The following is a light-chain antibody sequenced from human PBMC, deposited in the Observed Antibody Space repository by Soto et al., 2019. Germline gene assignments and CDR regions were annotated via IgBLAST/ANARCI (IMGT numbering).Light chain of an antibody. CDR3: AAWDDSLSAFYV. CDR1: SSNIGSNY. CDR2: SNN. J-gene: IGLJ1*01. Sequence: HSVLTQPPSASGTPGQRVTISCSGSSSNIGSNYVYWYQQLPGTAPKLLIYSNNQRPSGVPDRFSGSKSGTSASLAISGLRSEDEADYYCAAWDDSLSAFYVFGTGTKVTVL. V-gene: IGLV1-47*02.